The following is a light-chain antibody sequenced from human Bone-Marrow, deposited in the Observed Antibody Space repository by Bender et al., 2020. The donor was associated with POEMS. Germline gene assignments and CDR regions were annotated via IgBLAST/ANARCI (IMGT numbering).Light chain of an antibody. CDR2: PDN. J-gene: IGLJ1*01. CDR3: NSRDSTGNHLV. CDR1: NIGSES. V-gene: IGLV3-21*01. Sequence: SYVLTQPPSVSVAPGETARITCGGNNIGSESVHWFQQKPGQAPVLVMYPDNDRPSGIPERFSASSSGDTASFTITGAQAEDEADYYCNSRDSTGNHLVFGPGTKVTVL.